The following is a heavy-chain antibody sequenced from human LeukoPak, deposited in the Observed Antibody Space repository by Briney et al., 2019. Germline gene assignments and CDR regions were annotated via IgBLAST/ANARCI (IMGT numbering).Heavy chain of an antibody. CDR1: VFTFSDHG. D-gene: IGHD3-10*01. J-gene: IGHJ4*02. V-gene: IGHV3-23*01. CDR2: LTASSCST. CDR3: AKLFESGTYNNFFHY. Sequence: PGGTLRLFCGVSVFTFSDHGTSWVRHAPGKGREEGTALTASSCSTHYADSAGGRCTIPRDNFKHTLYLPMNSLRPGDTAIYLCAKLFESGTYNNFFHYWGQGTLVPVSS.